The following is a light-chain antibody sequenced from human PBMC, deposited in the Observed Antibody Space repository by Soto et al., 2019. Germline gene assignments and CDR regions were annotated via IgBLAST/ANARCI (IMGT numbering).Light chain of an antibody. J-gene: IGKJ3*01. CDR2: DAS. V-gene: IGKV1-27*01. CDR3: QKYNSAPET. Sequence: DVQMTQSPSSLSASVGDRVTITCRASQGIRHSLAWYQQKPGKVPKLLIYDASTLQSGVPSRFSGSGSGTDFTLTISSLQPEDIATYYCQKYNSAPETFGPGTRWIS. CDR1: QGIRHS.